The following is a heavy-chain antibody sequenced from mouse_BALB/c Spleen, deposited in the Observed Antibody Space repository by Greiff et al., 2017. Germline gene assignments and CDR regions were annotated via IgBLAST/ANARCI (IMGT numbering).Heavy chain of an antibody. CDR3: ARDRAIYYDYDYAY. J-gene: IGHJ3*01. Sequence: EVQVVESGGGLVQPGGSLKLSCAASGFTFSSYGMSWVRQTPDKRLELVATINSNGGSTYYPDSVKGRFTISRDNAKNTLYLQMSSLKSEDTAMYYCARDRAIYYDYDYAYWGQGTLVTVSA. CDR1: GFTFSSYG. CDR2: INSNGGST. V-gene: IGHV5-6-3*01. D-gene: IGHD2-4*01.